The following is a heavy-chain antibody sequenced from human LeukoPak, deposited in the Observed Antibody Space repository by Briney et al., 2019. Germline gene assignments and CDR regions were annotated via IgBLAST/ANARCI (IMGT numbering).Heavy chain of an antibody. J-gene: IGHJ6*03. D-gene: IGHD3-10*01. Sequence: GASVKVSCKASGYTFTSYYMHWVRQAPGQGLEWMGIINPSGGSTSYAQKFQGRVTMTRDMSTSTVYMELSSLRSEDTAVYYCAGVRGSAGGYYYYYMDVWGKGTTVTVSS. CDR3: AGVRGSAGGYYYYYMDV. CDR2: INPSGGST. CDR1: GYTFTSYY. V-gene: IGHV1-46*01.